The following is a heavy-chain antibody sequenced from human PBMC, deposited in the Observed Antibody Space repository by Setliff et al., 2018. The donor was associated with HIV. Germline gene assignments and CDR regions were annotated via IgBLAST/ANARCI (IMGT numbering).Heavy chain of an antibody. Sequence: ASVKVSCKVSGYTLTELSRHWVRQAPGKGLEWMGGFDPEDGETIYAQKFQGRVTMTEDTSTDTAYMELSSLRSEDTAVYYCARGAYYGSGSYYDSRYWGQGTLVTVSS. V-gene: IGHV1-24*01. CDR2: FDPEDGET. J-gene: IGHJ4*02. D-gene: IGHD3-10*01. CDR3: ARGAYYGSGSYYDSRY. CDR1: GYTLTELS.